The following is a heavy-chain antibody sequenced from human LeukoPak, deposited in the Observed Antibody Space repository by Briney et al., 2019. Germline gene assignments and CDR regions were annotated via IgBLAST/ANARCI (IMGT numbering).Heavy chain of an antibody. V-gene: IGHV1-18*01. D-gene: IGHD4-17*01. CDR2: ISAYNGNT. Sequence: ASVKVSCKASGYTFTSYDINWVRQATGQGLEWMGWISAYNGNTNYAQKLQGRVTMTTDTSTSTAYMELRSLRSDDTAVYYCARDMSDYGDYGGFDPWGQGTLVTVSS. CDR1: GYTFTSYD. J-gene: IGHJ5*02. CDR3: ARDMSDYGDYGGFDP.